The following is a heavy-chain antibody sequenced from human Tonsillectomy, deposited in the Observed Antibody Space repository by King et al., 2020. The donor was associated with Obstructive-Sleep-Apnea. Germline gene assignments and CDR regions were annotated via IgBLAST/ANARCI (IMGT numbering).Heavy chain of an antibody. CDR3: ARHPPIHYYDSSGYSRGWFDP. D-gene: IGHD3-22*01. CDR1: GYSFTSYW. V-gene: IGHV5-51*01. J-gene: IGHJ5*02. Sequence: EPQLVQSGAEVKKPGESLKISCKGSGYSFTSYWIGWVRQMPGKGLEWMGIIYPGDSDTRYSPSFQGQVTISADKSTSTAYLQWSSLKASDTALYYCARHPPIHYYDSSGYSRGWFDPWGQGTLVTVSS. CDR2: IYPGDSDT.